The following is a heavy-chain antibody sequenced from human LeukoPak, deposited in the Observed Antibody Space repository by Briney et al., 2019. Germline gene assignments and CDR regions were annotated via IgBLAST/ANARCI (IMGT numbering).Heavy chain of an antibody. J-gene: IGHJ5*02. V-gene: IGHV4-59*01. CDR2: IYYSGST. CDR3: AREGPYYYGSGSYWFDP. Sequence: SETLSLTCTVSGGSISSYYWSWIRQPPGKGLEWIGYIYYSGSTNYNPSLKSRVTISVDTSKNQFSLKLSSVTAADTAVYYCAREGPYYYGSGSYWFDPWGQGTLVTVSS. CDR1: GGSISSYY. D-gene: IGHD3-10*01.